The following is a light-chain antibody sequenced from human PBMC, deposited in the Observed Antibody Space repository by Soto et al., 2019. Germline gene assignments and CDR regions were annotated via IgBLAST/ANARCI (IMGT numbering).Light chain of an antibody. J-gene: IGLJ1*01. V-gene: IGLV2-14*02. CDR2: EVS. CDR1: SSDVGSYNL. CDR3: SSYTSSSIYV. Sequence: QSVLTQPASVSGSPGQSITISCTGTSSDVGSYNLVSWYQQHPGKAPKLMIYEVSKRPSGVSNRFSGSKSGTSASLTISGLRAEDEADYYCSSYTSSSIYVFGTGTKVTVL.